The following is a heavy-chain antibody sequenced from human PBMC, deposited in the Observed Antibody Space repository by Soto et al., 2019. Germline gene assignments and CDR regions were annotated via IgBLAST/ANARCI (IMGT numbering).Heavy chain of an antibody. D-gene: IGHD1-1*01. J-gene: IGHJ6*02. CDR3: AKQQGPGTPYYYAMDV. V-gene: IGHV3-23*01. CDR1: GFTFSSYA. CDR2: IRSSGDRT. Sequence: SLRLYCAASGFTFSSYAMSWVRRAPGKGLEWVSVIRSSGDRTYYADSVKGRFTISRDNSKNTLYMQMNSLRAEDTAVYYCAKQQGPGTPYYYAMDVWGQGTTVTVSS.